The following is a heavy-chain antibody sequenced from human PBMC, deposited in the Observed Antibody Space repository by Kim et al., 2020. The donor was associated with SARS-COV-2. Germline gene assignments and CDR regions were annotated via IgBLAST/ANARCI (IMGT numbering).Heavy chain of an antibody. V-gene: IGHV3-15*01. CDR2: IKSKTDGGTT. CDR3: RVVPYYYYYGMDV. D-gene: IGHD2-15*01. Sequence: GGSLRLSCAASGFTFSNAWMSWVRQAPGKGLEWVGRIKSKTDGGTTDYAAPVKGRFTISRDDSKNTLYLQMNSLKTEDTAVYYCRVVPYYYYYGMDVWGQGTTVTVSS. J-gene: IGHJ6*02. CDR1: GFTFSNAW.